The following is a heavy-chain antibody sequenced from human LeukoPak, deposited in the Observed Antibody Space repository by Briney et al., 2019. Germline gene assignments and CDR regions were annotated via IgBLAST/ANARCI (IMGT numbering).Heavy chain of an antibody. CDR3: ARGYDSSPSYYYYIDV. V-gene: IGHV1-69*05. J-gene: IGHJ6*03. D-gene: IGHD3-22*01. CDR1: GGTFSSYA. CDR2: IIPIFGTA. Sequence: GASVKVSCKASGGTFSSYAISWVRQAPGQGLEWMGGIIPIFGTANYAQKFQGRVTITTDESTSTAYMELSSLRSEDTAVYYCARGYDSSPSYYYYIDVWGKGTTVTVSS.